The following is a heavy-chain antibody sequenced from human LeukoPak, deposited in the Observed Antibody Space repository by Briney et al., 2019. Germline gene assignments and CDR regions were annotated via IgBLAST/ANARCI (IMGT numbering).Heavy chain of an antibody. CDR3: ATPAVAGFHFDY. D-gene: IGHD6-19*01. Sequence: ASVKVSCKASGYTFTSYFMHWVRQAPGQGLEWMGSVNPGGGSTTYAQNFQGRVTMTRVTSTNTVYMELSSLRSEDTAVYYCATPAVAGFHFDYWGQGTLVTVSS. CDR1: GYTFTSYF. V-gene: IGHV1-46*01. J-gene: IGHJ4*02. CDR2: VNPGGGST.